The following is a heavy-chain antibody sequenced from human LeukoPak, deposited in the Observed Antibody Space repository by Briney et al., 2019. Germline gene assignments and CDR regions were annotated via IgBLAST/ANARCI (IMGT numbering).Heavy chain of an antibody. D-gene: IGHD3-22*01. CDR3: ARLHYYDSSGYYPDLDY. CDR2: IYYSGST. CDR1: GGSISSGGYY. J-gene: IGHJ4*02. V-gene: IGHV4-31*03. Sequence: SQTLSLTCTVSGGSISSGGYYWSWIRQHPGKGLEWIGYIYYSGSTYYNPSLKSRVTISVDTSKNQFSLKLSSVTAADTAEYYCARLHYYDSSGYYPDLDYWGQGTLVTVSS.